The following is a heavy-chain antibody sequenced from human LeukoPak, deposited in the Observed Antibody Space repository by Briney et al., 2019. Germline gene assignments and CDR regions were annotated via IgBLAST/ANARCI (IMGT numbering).Heavy chain of an antibody. CDR3: ARECDILTGYYLPAGY. V-gene: IGHV3-21*01. CDR1: GFTFSSYS. Sequence: TPGGSLRPSCAASGFTFSSYSMNWVRQAPGKGREWVSSISSSSSYIYYADSVKGRFTISRDNAKNSLYLQMNSLRAEDTAVYYCARECDILTGYYLPAGYWGQGTLVTVSS. D-gene: IGHD3-9*01. CDR2: ISSSSSYI. J-gene: IGHJ4*02.